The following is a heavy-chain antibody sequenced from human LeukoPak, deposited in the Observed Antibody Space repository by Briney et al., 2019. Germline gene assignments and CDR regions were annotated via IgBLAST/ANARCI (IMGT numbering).Heavy chain of an antibody. CDR3: ARAYGYYYDSSGFDY. Sequence: GGSLRLSCAASEFTFSSYWMSWVRQAPGKGLEWVANIKQDGSEKYYVDSVKGRFTISRDNAKNSLYLQMNSLRAEDTAVYYCARAYGYYYDSSGFDYWGQGTLVTVSS. J-gene: IGHJ4*02. D-gene: IGHD3-22*01. V-gene: IGHV3-7*01. CDR1: EFTFSSYW. CDR2: IKQDGSEK.